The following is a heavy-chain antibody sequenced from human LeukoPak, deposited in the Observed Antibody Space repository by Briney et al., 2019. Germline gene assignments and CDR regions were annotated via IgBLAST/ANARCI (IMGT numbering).Heavy chain of an antibody. D-gene: IGHD1-26*01. Sequence: GGSLRLSCAASGFTFSSYEMNWVRQAPGKGLEWVAFISYDGSNKYHADSVKGRLTISRDNSKNTLYLQMNSLRAEDTAVYYCARVVGAMDYWGQGTLVTVSS. CDR3: ARVVGAMDY. V-gene: IGHV3-30-3*01. J-gene: IGHJ4*02. CDR2: ISYDGSNK. CDR1: GFTFSSYE.